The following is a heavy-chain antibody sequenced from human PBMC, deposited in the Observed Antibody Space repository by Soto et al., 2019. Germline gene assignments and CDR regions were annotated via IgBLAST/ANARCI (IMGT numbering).Heavy chain of an antibody. V-gene: IGHV1-69*01. J-gene: IGHJ6*02. Sequence: QVQLVQSGAEVKKPGSSVKVSCKASGDTFSSYAISWVRQAPGQGLEWMGGIIPISGTANYAQKFQGRVTITADESTTTAYMELSSLRSEDTAVYYWARIGARGGYGYRPPYYYGMDVWGQGTTVTVSS. CDR3: ARIGARGGYGYRPPYYYGMDV. D-gene: IGHD5-18*01. CDR1: GDTFSSYA. CDR2: IIPISGTA.